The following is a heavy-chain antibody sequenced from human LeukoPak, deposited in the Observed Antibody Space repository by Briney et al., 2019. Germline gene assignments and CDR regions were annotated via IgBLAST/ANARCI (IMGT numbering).Heavy chain of an antibody. CDR1: GFTFDDYA. CDR2: ISWNSGTI. D-gene: IGHD6-19*01. J-gene: IGHJ3*02. CDR3: AKDYTSGWYGAFDI. Sequence: PGRSLRLSCAASGFTFDDYAMHWVRQAPGKGLEWVSGISWNSGTIGYADSVKGRITISRDNAKNSLYLQMNSLRAEDMAFYYCAKDYTSGWYGAFDIWGQGTMVTVSS. V-gene: IGHV3-9*03.